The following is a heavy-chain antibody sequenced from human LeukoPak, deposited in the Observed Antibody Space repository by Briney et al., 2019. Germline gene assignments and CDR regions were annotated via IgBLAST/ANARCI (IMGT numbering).Heavy chain of an antibody. D-gene: IGHD5-18*01. J-gene: IGHJ6*02. CDR3: ARAGTVRGYSYVSGMDV. Sequence: GGSLRLSCAASGFTFSSYSMSWVRQAPGKGPEWVSYISSSSSTIYYADSVEGRFSISRDNAKNSLYLQMNSLRAEDTAVYYCARAGTVRGYSYVSGMDVWGQGTTVTVSS. CDR2: ISSSSSTI. CDR1: GFTFSSYS. V-gene: IGHV3-48*01.